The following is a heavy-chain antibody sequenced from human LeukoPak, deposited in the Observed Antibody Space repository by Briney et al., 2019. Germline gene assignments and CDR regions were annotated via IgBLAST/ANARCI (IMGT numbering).Heavy chain of an antibody. CDR3: ARGDSQRWYDWFDP. D-gene: IGHD5-18*01. CDR1: GGSISSSSYY. CDR2: IYTSGST. J-gene: IGHJ5*02. V-gene: IGHV4-61*02. Sequence: PSETLSLTCTVSGGSISSSSYYWSWIRQPAGKGLEWIGRIYTSGSTNHNPSLKSRVTISVDTSKNQFSLKLSSVTAGNTAVYYCARGDSQRWYDWFDPWGQATLVTVSS.